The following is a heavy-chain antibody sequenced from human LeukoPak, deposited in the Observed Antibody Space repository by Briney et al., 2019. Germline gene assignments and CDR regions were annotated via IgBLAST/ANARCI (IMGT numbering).Heavy chain of an antibody. Sequence: ASAKVSCKAAGYTFTSYDINWVRQATGQGLEWMVWINPNSGNTGYAQKFQGRVTITRNTSISTAYMELSSLRSEDTAVYYCARGLTGEFDYWGQGTLITVSS. J-gene: IGHJ4*02. V-gene: IGHV1-8*03. CDR1: GYTFTSYD. D-gene: IGHD1-20*01. CDR2: INPNSGNT. CDR3: ARGLTGEFDY.